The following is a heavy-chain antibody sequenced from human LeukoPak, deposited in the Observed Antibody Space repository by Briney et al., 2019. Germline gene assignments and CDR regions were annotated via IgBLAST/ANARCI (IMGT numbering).Heavy chain of an antibody. V-gene: IGHV3-43*02. CDR2: ISGVGGST. Sequence: GGSLRLSCAASGFTFDDYAMHWVRQAPGKGLEWVSLISGVGGSTYYADSVKGRFTISRDNSKNSLYLQTNSLRTEDTALYYCVKELEYFQHWGQGTLVTVSS. J-gene: IGHJ1*01. CDR3: VKELEYFQH. CDR1: GFTFDDYA.